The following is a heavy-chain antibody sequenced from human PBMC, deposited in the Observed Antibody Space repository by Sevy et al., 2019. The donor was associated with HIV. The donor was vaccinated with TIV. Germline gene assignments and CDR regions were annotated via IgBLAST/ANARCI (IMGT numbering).Heavy chain of an antibody. CDR1: GFTFSSYG. CDR2: ISYDGSNK. Sequence: GGSLRLSCAASGFTFSSYGMHWVRQAPGKGLEWVAVISYDGSNKYYADSVKGRFTISRDNSKNTLYLQMNSLRAEDTAVYYCAKDRGAGKGLYYFDYWGQGTLVTVSS. D-gene: IGHD6-19*01. J-gene: IGHJ4*02. CDR3: AKDRGAGKGLYYFDY. V-gene: IGHV3-30*18.